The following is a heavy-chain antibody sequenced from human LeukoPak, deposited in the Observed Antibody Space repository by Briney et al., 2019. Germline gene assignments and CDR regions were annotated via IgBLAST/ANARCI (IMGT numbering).Heavy chain of an antibody. V-gene: IGHV4-34*01. J-gene: IGHJ4*02. CDR1: GGSFSGYH. Sequence: SETLSLTCAVYGGSFSGYHWSWIRQPPGKGLEWIGEINHSGSTNYNPSLKSRVTISVDTSKNQFSLKLNSVTAADTAVYYCARARGWFGALRGYFDYWGQGTLVTVSS. D-gene: IGHD3-10*01. CDR3: ARARGWFGALRGYFDY. CDR2: INHSGST.